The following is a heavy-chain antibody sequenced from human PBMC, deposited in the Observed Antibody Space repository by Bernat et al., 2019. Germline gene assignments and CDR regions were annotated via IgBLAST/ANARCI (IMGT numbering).Heavy chain of an antibody. D-gene: IGHD4-17*01. V-gene: IGHV3-30*18. J-gene: IGHJ4*02. CDR3: ANQDYGDLFDY. Sequence: QVQLVESGGGLVKPGGSLRLSCAASGFTFSSYGMHWVRQAPGKGLEWVVVISYDGGHKYYADSVKGRFTISRDNSKNTLYLQMNSLRAEDTAVYYCANQDYGDLFDYWGQGTLVTVSS. CDR1: GFTFSSYG. CDR2: ISYDGGHK.